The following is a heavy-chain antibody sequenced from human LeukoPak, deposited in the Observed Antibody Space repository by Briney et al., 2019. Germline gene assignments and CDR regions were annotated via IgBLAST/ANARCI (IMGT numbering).Heavy chain of an antibody. Sequence: PGGSLRLSCAASGFTVSDNYVTWVRQAPGKGLEWVSLISGSAASTYYADSVKGRFTISRDNAKDTLYLQMHSLRGEDTALYYCARGRDVFDIWGQGTMVTVSS. CDR1: GFTVSDNY. CDR3: ARGRDVFDI. CDR2: ISGSAAST. V-gene: IGHV3-23*01. J-gene: IGHJ3*02.